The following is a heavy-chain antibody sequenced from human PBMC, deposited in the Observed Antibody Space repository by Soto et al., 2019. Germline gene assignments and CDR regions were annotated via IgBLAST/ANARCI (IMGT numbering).Heavy chain of an antibody. CDR3: ARGSDGYAGIDY. Sequence: SVKVSCKASGGAFSSYAISWVRQAPGQGLEWMGGIIPIFGTANYAQKFQGRVTITADKSTSTAYMELSSLRSEDTAVYYCARGSDGYAGIDYWGQGTLVTVSS. J-gene: IGHJ4*02. V-gene: IGHV1-69*06. D-gene: IGHD2-15*01. CDR1: GGAFSSYA. CDR2: IIPIFGTA.